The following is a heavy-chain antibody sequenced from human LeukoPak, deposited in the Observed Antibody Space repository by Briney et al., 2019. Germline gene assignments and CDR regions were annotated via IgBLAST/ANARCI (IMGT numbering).Heavy chain of an antibody. Sequence: SGPTLLKPTPTLTLTCTFSGFSLSTNGVGVGWIRQPPGKALEWLAIIFWDDDKRYSPSLKSRVTITKDTSKNQVVLTMTNMDPVDTGTYYCVHRPTSGSYFDYWGQGTLVTVSS. D-gene: IGHD3-10*01. J-gene: IGHJ4*02. V-gene: IGHV2-5*02. CDR3: VHRPTSGSYFDY. CDR2: IFWDDDK. CDR1: GFSLSTNGVG.